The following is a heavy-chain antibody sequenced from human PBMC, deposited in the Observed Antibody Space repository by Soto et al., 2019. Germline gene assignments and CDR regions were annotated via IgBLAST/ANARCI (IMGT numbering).Heavy chain of an antibody. J-gene: IGHJ6*02. CDR1: GFTFSSYA. V-gene: IGHV3-30-3*01. D-gene: IGHD3-3*01. Sequence: QVQLVESGGGVVQPGRSLRLSCAASGFTFSSYAMHWVRQAPGKGLEWVAVISYDGSNKYYADSVKGRFTISRDNYKNTLYLQMNSLRAGDTAVYYCARDSSEYYDFWSGYSIKGMDVWGQGTTVTVSS. CDR2: ISYDGSNK. CDR3: ARDSSEYYDFWSGYSIKGMDV.